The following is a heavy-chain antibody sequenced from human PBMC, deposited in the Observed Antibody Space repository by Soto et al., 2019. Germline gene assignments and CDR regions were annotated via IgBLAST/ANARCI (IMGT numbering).Heavy chain of an antibody. V-gene: IGHV4-31*03. D-gene: IGHD3-22*01. CDR1: GGSISSGGYY. CDR2: IYYSGST. CDR3: ASLTPYYYDSSGYYEGFAFDY. Sequence: SETRSLTCTVSGGSISSGGYYWSWIRQHPGKGLEWIGYIYYSGSTYYNPSLKSRVTISVDTSKNQFSLKLSSVTAADTAVYYCASLTPYYYDSSGYYEGFAFDYWGQGTLVTVSS. J-gene: IGHJ4*02.